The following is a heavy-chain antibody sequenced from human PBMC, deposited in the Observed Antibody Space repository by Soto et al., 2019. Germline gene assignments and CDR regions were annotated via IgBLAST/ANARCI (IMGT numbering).Heavy chain of an antibody. CDR3: VKEGDGYNPYSEY. J-gene: IGHJ4*02. CDR2: ISYNEGTT. CDR1: GCTCVNYV. Sequence: PVGLLRLSTSAAGCTCVNYVIHLVRKAPGKGLEYISAISYNEGTTYYADSVKGRFTISRDGSKNTLYLQMSSLRPDDTAIYYCVKEGDGYNPYSEYWGQGAPVIVSP. V-gene: IGHV3-64D*06. D-gene: IGHD5-12*01.